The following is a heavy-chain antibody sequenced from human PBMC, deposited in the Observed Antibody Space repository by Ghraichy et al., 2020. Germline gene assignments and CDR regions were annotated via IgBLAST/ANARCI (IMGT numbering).Heavy chain of an antibody. V-gene: IGHV3-23*01. D-gene: IGHD1-26*01. CDR3: AKSGLGRGGLDY. CDR1: GFTYGSYA. Sequence: GSLRLSCAASGFTYGSYAMTWVRQTPGKGLEWVASISESGRDTYYAASVQGRFTISRDNSKNTLYLQMSRLRAEDTSVYYCAKSGLGRGGLDYWGQGTLVTVSS. CDR2: ISESGRDT. J-gene: IGHJ4*02.